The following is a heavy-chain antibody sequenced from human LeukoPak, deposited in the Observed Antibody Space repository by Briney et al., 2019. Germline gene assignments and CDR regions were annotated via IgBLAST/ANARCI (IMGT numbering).Heavy chain of an antibody. Sequence: GGSLRLSCAASGSTFSSSSMNWVRQAPGKGLEWVSYISSSSSTVYYADSVKDRFTISRDNAKNSLYLQMNSLRDEDTAVYYCATPLDVWGQGTTVTVSS. J-gene: IGHJ6*02. CDR1: GSTFSSSS. V-gene: IGHV3-48*02. CDR2: ISSSSSTV. CDR3: ATPLDV.